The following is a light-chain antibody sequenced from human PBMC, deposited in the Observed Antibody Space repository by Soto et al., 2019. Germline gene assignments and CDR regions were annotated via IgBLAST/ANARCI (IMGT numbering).Light chain of an antibody. CDR2: DAS. V-gene: IGKV3-20*01. J-gene: IGKJ4*01. CDR1: QTVGGDY. Sequence: EIVLTQSPGTLSLSPGERATLSCRASQTVGGDYLAWYQQKPGQPPRLLIDDASRRATGIPDRFSGDGSRTAFTLTFSRLEPAEFAVYSCQQCATAPLTFGGGTTVAI. CDR3: QQCATAPLT.